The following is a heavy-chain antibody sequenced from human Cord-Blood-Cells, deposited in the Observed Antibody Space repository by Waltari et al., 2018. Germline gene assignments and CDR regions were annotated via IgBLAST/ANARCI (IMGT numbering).Heavy chain of an antibody. J-gene: IGHJ6*04. V-gene: IGHV1-8*03. Sequence: QVQQVQSVTEVKKPGSSVTVSCNASGYLFNRHYINWVRQAAGLGLEWMGWMNPKSGKTAYAQKFQGRVTISRDTSVSTAYMELTRLTSDDTAVYYCARVADDGIPYFFLDVWGKGTTVTVSA. CDR1: GYLFNRHY. CDR3: ARVADDGIPYFFLDV. D-gene: IGHD1-26*01. CDR2: MNPKSGKT.